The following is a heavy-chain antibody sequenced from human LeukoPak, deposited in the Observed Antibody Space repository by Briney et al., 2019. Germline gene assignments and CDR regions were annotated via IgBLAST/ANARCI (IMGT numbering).Heavy chain of an antibody. D-gene: IGHD6-13*01. J-gene: IGHJ5*02. V-gene: IGHV4-59*08. CDR2: IYYSGST. Sequence: SETLSLACAVSGGSISSYYWSWIRQPPGKGLEWIEYIYYSGSTNYNPSLKSRVTISVDTSKNQFSLKLSSVTAADTAVYYCARNSYSSSWLDPWGQGTLVTVSS. CDR3: ARNSYSSSWLDP. CDR1: GGSISSYY.